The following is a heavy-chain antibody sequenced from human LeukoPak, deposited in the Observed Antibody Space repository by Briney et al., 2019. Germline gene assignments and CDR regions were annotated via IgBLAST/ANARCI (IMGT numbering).Heavy chain of an antibody. D-gene: IGHD3-10*01. CDR3: ARDSGSLPPFYYYYGMDV. Sequence: GASVKVSCKASGGTFSNYAISWVRQAPGQGLEWMGRIIPILGKANYAQKFQGRVTMTRDTSTSTVYMELSSLRSEDTAVYYCARDSGSLPPFYYYYGMDVWGQGTTVTVSS. CDR2: IIPILGKA. CDR1: GGTFSNYA. V-gene: IGHV1-69*04. J-gene: IGHJ6*02.